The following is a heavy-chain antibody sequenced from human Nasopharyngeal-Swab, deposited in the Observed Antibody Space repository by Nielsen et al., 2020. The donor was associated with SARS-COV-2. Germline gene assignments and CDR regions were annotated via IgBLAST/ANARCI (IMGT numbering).Heavy chain of an antibody. V-gene: IGHV4-30-4*01. Sequence: SETLSLTCTVSDDSISSGDYYWNWVRQSPGKGLEWIGYIDKSGYTDYNPSLKMRLTISIDMSKRRFSLNLKSLTAADSAIYYCVGEPGEVFMAVPFWGQGKLVTVSS. D-gene: IGHD3-10*01. CDR1: DDSISSGDYY. J-gene: IGHJ4*02. CDR2: IDKSGYT. CDR3: VGEPGEVFMAVPF.